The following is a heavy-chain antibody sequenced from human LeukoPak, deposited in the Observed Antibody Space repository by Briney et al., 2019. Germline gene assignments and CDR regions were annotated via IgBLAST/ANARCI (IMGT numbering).Heavy chain of an antibody. CDR3: ARLVARTSFFGVVNGGTIDF. CDR2: IYSSGST. V-gene: IGHV4-59*08. D-gene: IGHD3-3*01. CDR1: GGSISSYY. J-gene: IGHJ3*01. Sequence: KSSETLSLTCTVSGGSISSYYWSWIRQPPGKGLEWIGYIYSSGSTKYNPSIESRVTISIDTSNSQFSLRLKSVTAADTAVYHCARLVARTSFFGVVNGGTIDFWGQGTMVTVSS.